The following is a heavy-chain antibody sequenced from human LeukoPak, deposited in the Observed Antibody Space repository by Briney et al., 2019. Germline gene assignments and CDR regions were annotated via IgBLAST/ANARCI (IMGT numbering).Heavy chain of an antibody. CDR2: IWYDGSNK. CDR3: ARDYHYYDSSGYDY. J-gene: IGHJ4*02. Sequence: HPGGSLRLSCAASGFTFSSYGMHWVRQAPGKGLEWVAVIWYDGSNKYYADSVKGRFTISRDNSKNTLYPQMNSLRAEDTAVYYCARDYHYYDSSGYDYWGQGTLVTVSS. V-gene: IGHV3-33*01. D-gene: IGHD3-22*01. CDR1: GFTFSSYG.